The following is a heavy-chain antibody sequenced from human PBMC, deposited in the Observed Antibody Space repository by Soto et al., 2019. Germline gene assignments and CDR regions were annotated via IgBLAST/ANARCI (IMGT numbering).Heavy chain of an antibody. Sequence: QVQLVQSGAEVKKPGASVSVSCKASGYTFTGDYLHWVRQAPGQGLEWMAWINPKSGYTKSAQKFQARVTLTRDTSISTAYMERRSLRSEDTAVYCCARYTGSNSLFDSWGQGTLVTVSS. CDR2: INPKSGYT. D-gene: IGHD1-26*01. V-gene: IGHV1-2*02. CDR3: ARYTGSNSLFDS. CDR1: GYTFTGDY. J-gene: IGHJ4*02.